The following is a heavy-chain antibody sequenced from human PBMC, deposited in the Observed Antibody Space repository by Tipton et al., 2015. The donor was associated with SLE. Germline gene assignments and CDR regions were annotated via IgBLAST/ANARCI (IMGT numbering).Heavy chain of an antibody. D-gene: IGHD1-14*01. CDR2: IYYSGST. V-gene: IGHV4-39*01. J-gene: IGHJ4*02. Sequence: TLSLTCTVSGGSISSSSYYWGWIRQPPGKGLEWIGGIYYSGSTYYNPSLKSRVTISVDTSKNRFYLKLSSVTAADTAVYYCASITRDGADDYWGQGTLVTVSS. CDR1: GGSISSSSYY. CDR3: ASITRDGADDY.